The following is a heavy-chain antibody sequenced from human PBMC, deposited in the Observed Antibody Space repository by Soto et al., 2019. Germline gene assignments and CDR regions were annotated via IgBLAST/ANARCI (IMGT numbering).Heavy chain of an antibody. CDR3: ARNRVHIVVVTAIPDGMDV. V-gene: IGHV1-3*01. D-gene: IGHD2-21*02. CDR2: INAGNGNT. CDR1: GYTFTICA. J-gene: IGHJ6*02. Sequence: GASVKVTCKASGYTFTICAMHWVRQAPGQRLEWMGWINAGNGNTKYSQKFQGRVTITRDTSASTAYMELSSLRSEDTAVYYCARNRVHIVVVTAIPDGMDVWGQGTTVTVSS.